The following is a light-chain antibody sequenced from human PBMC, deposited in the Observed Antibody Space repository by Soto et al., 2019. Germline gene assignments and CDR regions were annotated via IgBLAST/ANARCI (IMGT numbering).Light chain of an antibody. CDR1: QSVSSSY. Sequence: EIVLTQSPGTLSLSPGEIATLSFRASQSVSSSYLAWYQQKPGQPPRLLIYGASSRATGIPDRFSGSGSGTDFTLTISRLEPEDFAVYYCQQYGNSPRTFGQGTKVDI. J-gene: IGKJ1*01. CDR2: GAS. CDR3: QQYGNSPRT. V-gene: IGKV3-20*01.